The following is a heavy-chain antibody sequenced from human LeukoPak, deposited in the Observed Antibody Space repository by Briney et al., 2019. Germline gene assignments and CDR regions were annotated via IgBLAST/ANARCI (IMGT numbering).Heavy chain of an antibody. CDR3: AKDISGWYGSFAFDI. CDR1: KFTFSDYY. CDR2: ISGSGGST. J-gene: IGHJ3*02. Sequence: GGSLRLSCAASKFTFSDYYMSWIRQAPGKGLEWVSAISGSGGSTYYADSVKGRFTISRDNSKNTLYLQMNSLRAEDTAVYYCAKDISGWYGSFAFDIWGQGTMVTVSS. V-gene: IGHV3-23*01. D-gene: IGHD6-19*01.